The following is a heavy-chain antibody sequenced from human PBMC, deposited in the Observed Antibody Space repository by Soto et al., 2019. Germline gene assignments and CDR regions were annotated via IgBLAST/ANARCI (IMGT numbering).Heavy chain of an antibody. CDR3: ARDSTTWFPYYGIDV. CDR2: VSDSGRT. V-gene: IGHV4-59*01. CDR1: GDSLDYYY. Sequence: SETLSLTCTVSGDSLDYYYWIWIRQPPGKGLEWIGDVSDSGRTNYNPSLRSRVTISVDTSKNQFSLKLNSVTAADTAVYYCARDSTTWFPYYGIDVWGQGTTVTVSS. D-gene: IGHD2-2*01. J-gene: IGHJ6*02.